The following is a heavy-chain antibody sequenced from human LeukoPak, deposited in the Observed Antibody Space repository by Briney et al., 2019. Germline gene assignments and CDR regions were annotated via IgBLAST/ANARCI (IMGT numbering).Heavy chain of an antibody. CDR1: GYTFNAYH. J-gene: IGHJ3*02. CDR2: MNPNSGNT. D-gene: IGHD6-19*01. Sequence: ASVKVSCKTSGYTFNAYHIHWVRQAPGQRLEWMGWMNPNSGNTGYAQKFQGRVTMTEDTSTDTAYMELSSLRSEDTAVYYCATEWLAQRDAFDIWGQGTMVTVSS. V-gene: IGHV1-8*02. CDR3: ATEWLAQRDAFDI.